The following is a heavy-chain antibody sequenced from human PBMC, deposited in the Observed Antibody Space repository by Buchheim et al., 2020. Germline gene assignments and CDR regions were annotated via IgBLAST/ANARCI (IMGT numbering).Heavy chain of an antibody. CDR1: GFTFSSYW. CDR3: AREDLMGNWFDP. Sequence: EVQLVESGGGLVQPGGSLRLPCAPSGFTFSSYWMSWVRQAPGKGLEWVANIKQDGSEKYYVDSVKGRFPISRDNAKNSLSLQMNSLRAEDTAVYYCAREDLMGNWFDPWGQGTL. CDR2: IKQDGSEK. D-gene: IGHD3-3*01. J-gene: IGHJ5*02. V-gene: IGHV3-7*01.